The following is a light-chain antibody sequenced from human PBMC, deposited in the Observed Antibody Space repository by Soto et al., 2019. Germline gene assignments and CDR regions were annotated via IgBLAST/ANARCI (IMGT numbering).Light chain of an antibody. Sequence: QSVLIQPPSASGSPGQSVAISCTGTSSDVGAYNYVSWCQLHPGKAPKLIISEVTKRPSGVPDRFSGSKSGNTASLTVSGLQADDEADYHCSSYTGNADILYVFGSGTKLTVL. CDR3: SSYTGNADILYV. CDR2: EVT. J-gene: IGLJ1*01. CDR1: SSDVGAYNY. V-gene: IGLV2-8*01.